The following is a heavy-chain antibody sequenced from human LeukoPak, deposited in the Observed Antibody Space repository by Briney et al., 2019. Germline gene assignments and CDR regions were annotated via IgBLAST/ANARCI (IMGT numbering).Heavy chain of an antibody. V-gene: IGHV3-33*01. CDR1: GLTIGDYG. J-gene: IGHJ4*02. Sequence: GGSLRLSCTASGLTIGDYGMHWVRQAPGKGLEWMAVIWYDASIRYYEDSMKGRFTISRDNSKNSLSLQMNSLTVEDTAMYYCALTPPGAGVFEFWGQGTLVAVSS. D-gene: IGHD1-26*01. CDR2: IWYDASIR. CDR3: ALTPPGAGVFEF.